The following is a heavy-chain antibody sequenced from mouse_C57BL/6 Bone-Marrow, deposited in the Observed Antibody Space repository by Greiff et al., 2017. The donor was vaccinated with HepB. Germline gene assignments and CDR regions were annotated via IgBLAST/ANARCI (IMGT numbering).Heavy chain of an antibody. D-gene: IGHD2-3*01. CDR2: IYPRSGNT. CDR3: ARGGRWLLSY. V-gene: IGHV1-81*01. Sequence: QVQLKQSGAELVRPGASVKLSCKASGYTFTSYGMSWVKQRTGQGLEWIGEIYPRSGNTYYNEKFKGKATLTADKSSSTAYMELRSLTSEDSAVYFCARGGRWLLSYWGQGTSVTVSS. J-gene: IGHJ4*01. CDR1: GYTFTSYG.